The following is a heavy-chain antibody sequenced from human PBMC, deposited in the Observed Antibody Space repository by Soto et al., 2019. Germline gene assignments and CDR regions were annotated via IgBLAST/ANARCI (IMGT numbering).Heavy chain of an antibody. Sequence: QVQLVESGGGVVQPGRSLRLSCAASGFTFSSYAMHWFRQAPGKGLVWVAVISYDGSNKYYADSVKGRFTISRDNSKNTLYLQMNRLRAADTAVYDWERGGYSYGPLWPNYFDYCGQGTLVTVSS. J-gene: IGHJ4*02. D-gene: IGHD5-18*01. V-gene: IGHV3-30-3*01. CDR1: GFTFSSYA. CDR2: ISYDGSNK. CDR3: ERGGYSYGPLWPNYFDY.